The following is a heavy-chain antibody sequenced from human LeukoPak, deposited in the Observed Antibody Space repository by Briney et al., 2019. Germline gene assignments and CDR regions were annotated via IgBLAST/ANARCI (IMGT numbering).Heavy chain of an antibody. J-gene: IGHJ4*02. CDR3: AALQYYYGSGSYR. V-gene: IGHV3-73*01. CDR1: GFTFSGSA. D-gene: IGHD3-10*01. Sequence: GGSLRLSCAASGFTFSGSAMHWVRQASGKGLEWVGRIRSKANSYATAYAASVKGRFTISRDDSKNTAYLQMNSLRAEDTAVYYCAALQYYYGSGSYRWGQGTLVTVSS. CDR2: IRSKANSYAT.